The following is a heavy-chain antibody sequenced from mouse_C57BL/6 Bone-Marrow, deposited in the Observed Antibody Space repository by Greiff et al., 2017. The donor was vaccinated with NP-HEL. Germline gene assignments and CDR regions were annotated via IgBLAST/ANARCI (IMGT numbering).Heavy chain of an antibody. D-gene: IGHD2-1*01. CDR1: GFTFSSYA. Sequence: EVQRVESGGGLVKPGGSPKLSCAASGFTFSSYAMSWVRQTPEKRLEWVATISDGGSYTYYPDNVKGRFTISRDNAKNNLYLQMSHLKSEDTAMYYCARFYRGFAYWGQGTLVTVSA. V-gene: IGHV5-4*01. J-gene: IGHJ3*01. CDR2: ISDGGSYT. CDR3: ARFYRGFAY.